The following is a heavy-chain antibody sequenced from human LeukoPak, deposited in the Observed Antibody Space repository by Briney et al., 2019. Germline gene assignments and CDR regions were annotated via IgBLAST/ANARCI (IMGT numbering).Heavy chain of an antibody. Sequence: PSETLSLTCAVYGGSFSGYYWSWIRQPPGKGLEWIGEINHSGSTYYNPSLKSRVTISVDTSKNQFSLKLSSVTAADTAVYYCARNDQLPKYNWFDPWGQGTLVTVSS. J-gene: IGHJ5*02. V-gene: IGHV4-34*01. CDR1: GGSFSGYY. CDR3: ARNDQLPKYNWFDP. D-gene: IGHD2-2*01. CDR2: INHSGST.